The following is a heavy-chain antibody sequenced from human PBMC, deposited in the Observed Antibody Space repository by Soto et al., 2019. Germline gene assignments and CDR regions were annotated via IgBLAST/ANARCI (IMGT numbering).Heavy chain of an antibody. V-gene: IGHV3-15*07. CDR2: IKSNIDGGTT. J-gene: IGHJ4*02. D-gene: IGHD5-18*01. CDR1: GVTLTNFW. Sequence: GGSLRLSCEVSGVTLTNFWMNWVRQAPGKGPEWVGRIKSNIDGGTTDYAAPVKGRFTVSRDDSENTLYLQMNSLKTEDTAVYYCSHGYYQYFNSWGQGTLVTVSS. CDR3: SHGYYQYFNS.